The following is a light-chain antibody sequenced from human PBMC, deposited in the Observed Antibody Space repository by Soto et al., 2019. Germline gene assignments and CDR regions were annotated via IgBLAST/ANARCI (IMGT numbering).Light chain of an antibody. V-gene: IGLV1-51*01. CDR2: DND. Sequence: QSVLTQPPSVSAAPGQKVTISCSGSASNIGSNSLSWYLQFPGSSPMLVIYDNDKRPSGISARFSASKSDTSATLGITGLQTGEEADYYCGTWDNNMSAGVFGHGTKVTVL. CDR3: GTWDNNMSAGV. CDR1: ASNIGSNS. J-gene: IGLJ1*01.